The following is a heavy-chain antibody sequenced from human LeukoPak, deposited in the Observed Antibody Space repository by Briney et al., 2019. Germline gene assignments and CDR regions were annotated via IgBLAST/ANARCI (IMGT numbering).Heavy chain of an antibody. V-gene: IGHV3-30-3*01. D-gene: IGHD6-19*01. CDR2: ISYDGSNK. Sequence: GGSLRLSCAASGFTFSSYAMHWVRQAPGKGLEWVAVISYDGSNKYYADFVKGRFTISRDNSKNTLYLQMNSLRAEDTAVYYCARYSSGWYVRYGCFQHWGQGTLVTVSS. CDR1: GFTFSSYA. J-gene: IGHJ1*01. CDR3: ARYSSGWYVRYGCFQH.